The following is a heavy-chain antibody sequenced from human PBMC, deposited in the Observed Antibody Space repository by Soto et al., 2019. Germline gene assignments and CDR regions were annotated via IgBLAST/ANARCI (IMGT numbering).Heavy chain of an antibody. D-gene: IGHD3-3*02. J-gene: IGHJ6*02. V-gene: IGHV1-2*02. Sequence: ASVKVSCKVSGHSFTGHYMHWVRQAPGQGLEWMGWINPNSGDTNYARKFQGRVTMTRDTSIKTVYMGLSSLRSDDTAVYYCARALIGFLDWLPDNYYYGMDVWGQGTTVTVSS. CDR3: ARALIGFLDWLPDNYYYGMDV. CDR2: INPNSGDT. CDR1: GHSFTGHY.